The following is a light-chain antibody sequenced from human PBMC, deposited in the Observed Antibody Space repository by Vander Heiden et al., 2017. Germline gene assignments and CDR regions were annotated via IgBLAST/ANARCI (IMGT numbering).Light chain of an antibody. Sequence: QSVLTQPPSVSAAPGQKVTISCSGSSSNIGNNYVSWYQHLPGTAPKLLIYDNSKRPSGIPDRFSGSKSGTSATLDITGLQTGDEADYYGGTWDNSLTAGWVFGGGTKLTVL. V-gene: IGLV1-51*01. J-gene: IGLJ3*02. CDR3: GTWDNSLTAGWV. CDR2: DNS. CDR1: SSNIGNNY.